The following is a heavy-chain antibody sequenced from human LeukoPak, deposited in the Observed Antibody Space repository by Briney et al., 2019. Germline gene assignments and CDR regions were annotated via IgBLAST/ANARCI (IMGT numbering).Heavy chain of an antibody. D-gene: IGHD3-16*01. Sequence: SETLSLTCTVSGDSINSGNYYWSWIRQTPGKGLEWIGYIYHGGSTYFNPSLQSRVTISADTSKNQFSLKLNSVTAADTVVYYCVRDRARYVWGIDYWDQGTLVTVSS. CDR2: IYHGGST. J-gene: IGHJ4*02. CDR3: VRDRARYVWGIDY. V-gene: IGHV4-30-4*01. CDR1: GDSINSGNYY.